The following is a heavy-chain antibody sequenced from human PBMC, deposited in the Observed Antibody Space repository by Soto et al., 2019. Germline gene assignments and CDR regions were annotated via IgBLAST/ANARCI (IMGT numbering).Heavy chain of an antibody. J-gene: IGHJ4*02. CDR2: ISSSSSTI. Sequence: EVQLVESGGGLVQPGGSLRLSCAASGFTFSSYSMNWVRQAPGKGLEWVSYISSSSSTIYYADSVKGRFTISRDNAKNALYLQMNSLRDADTAVYYCARDAGYSYGPFDYWGQGTLVTVSS. D-gene: IGHD5-18*01. V-gene: IGHV3-48*02. CDR1: GFTFSSYS. CDR3: ARDAGYSYGPFDY.